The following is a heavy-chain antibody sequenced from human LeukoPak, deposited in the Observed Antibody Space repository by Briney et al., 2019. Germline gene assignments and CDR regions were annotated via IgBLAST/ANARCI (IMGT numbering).Heavy chain of an antibody. J-gene: IGHJ4*02. V-gene: IGHV3-7*01. CDR3: ARDIGGATRYYFDY. CDR2: IEQDGSEK. Sequence: PGGSLRLSCAASGFTVSSNYMSWVRQAPGKGLEWVANIEQDGSEKYYVDSVRGRFTISRDNAKNSLYLQMNSLRAEDTAVYYCARDIGGATRYYFDYWGQGTLVTVSS. CDR1: GFTVSSNY. D-gene: IGHD1-26*01.